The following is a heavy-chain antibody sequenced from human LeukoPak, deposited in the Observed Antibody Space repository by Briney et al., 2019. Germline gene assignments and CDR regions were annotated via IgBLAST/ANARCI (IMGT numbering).Heavy chain of an antibody. Sequence: SQTLSLTCTVSGGSISSSSYYWGWIRQPPWKGLEWIGSIYYSGSTYYNPSLKSRVTISVDTSKNQFSLKLSSVTAADTAVYYCARGPYSSSAEDYYYYYMDVWGKGTTVTVSS. J-gene: IGHJ6*03. V-gene: IGHV4-39*07. D-gene: IGHD6-6*01. CDR2: IYYSGST. CDR3: ARGPYSSSAEDYYYYYMDV. CDR1: GGSISSSSYY.